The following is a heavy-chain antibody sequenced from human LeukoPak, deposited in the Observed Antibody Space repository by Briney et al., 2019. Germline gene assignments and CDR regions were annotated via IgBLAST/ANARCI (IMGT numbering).Heavy chain of an antibody. J-gene: IGHJ4*02. Sequence: GGSLRLSCAASGFTFSSYSMNWVRQAPGKGLEWVSSISSSSSYIYYADSVKGRFTISRDNAKNSLYLQMNSLRAEDTAVYCCARGQTTVTYLDDRDYWGQGTLVTVSS. CDR1: GFTFSSYS. CDR2: ISSSSSYI. V-gene: IGHV3-21*01. CDR3: ARGQTTVTYLDDRDY. D-gene: IGHD4-17*01.